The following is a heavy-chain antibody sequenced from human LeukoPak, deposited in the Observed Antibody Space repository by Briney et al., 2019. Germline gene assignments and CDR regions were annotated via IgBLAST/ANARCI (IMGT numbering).Heavy chain of an antibody. D-gene: IGHD3-3*01. CDR1: GFTFSSYA. V-gene: IGHV3-23*01. CDR3: AKGHLLRCLEWLSYFDY. Sequence: PGRSLRLSCAASGFTFSSYAMSWVRQAQGKGLEWESSISGSGGSTYYADSVKGRLTTSRDNSKNTLYLQMNSLSAEDTAVYYCAKGHLLRCLEWLSYFDYWGQGTLVTVSS. J-gene: IGHJ4*02. CDR2: ISGSGGST.